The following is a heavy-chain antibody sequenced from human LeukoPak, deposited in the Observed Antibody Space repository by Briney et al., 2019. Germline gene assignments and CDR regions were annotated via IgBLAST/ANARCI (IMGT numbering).Heavy chain of an antibody. J-gene: IGHJ6*03. CDR3: ARDTRGISVAGYYYYFYMDV. D-gene: IGHD6-19*01. V-gene: IGHV3-21*01. CDR1: GFTLSSYS. Sequence: GGSLRLSCAASGFTLSSYSMNWVRQAPGKGLEWVSSISSSSSYRYYADSVKGRFTISRDNAKNSLYLQMNSLRAEDTAVYYCARDTRGISVAGYYYYFYMDVWGKGTTVTVSS. CDR2: ISSSSSYR.